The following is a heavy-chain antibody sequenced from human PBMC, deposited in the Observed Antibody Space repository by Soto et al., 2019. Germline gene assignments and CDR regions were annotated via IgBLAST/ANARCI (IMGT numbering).Heavy chain of an antibody. CDR2: IKSKTDGGTT. V-gene: IGHV3-15*01. Sequence: EVQLVESGGGLVQPGGSLRLSCAASGFTFSNAWMSWVRQAPGKGLEWVGRIKSKTDGGTTDYAAPVKGRFTISRDDSKNTLYLQMNSLKTEDTAVYYCTTDYDLGYCSSTSCYGEDYWGQGTLVTVSS. CDR1: GFTFSNAW. J-gene: IGHJ4*02. D-gene: IGHD2-2*01. CDR3: TTDYDLGYCSSTSCYGEDY.